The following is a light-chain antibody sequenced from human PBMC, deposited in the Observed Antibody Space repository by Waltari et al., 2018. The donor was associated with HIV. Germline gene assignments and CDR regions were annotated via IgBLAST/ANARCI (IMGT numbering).Light chain of an antibody. CDR2: NND. Sequence: SLLTQPPSVSGAPGPRVNISCSGGPSNIGGNRVNWYRQLPGTAPILLIYNNDQRPSSVPVRFSGSKSATSASLVISGLQSDDEADYYCATWDDTMSVVFGGGTRLTVL. J-gene: IGLJ2*01. V-gene: IGLV1-44*01. CDR3: ATWDDTMSVV. CDR1: PSNIGGNR.